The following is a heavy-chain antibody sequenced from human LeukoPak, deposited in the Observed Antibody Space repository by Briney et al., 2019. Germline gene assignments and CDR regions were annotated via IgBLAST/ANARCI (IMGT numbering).Heavy chain of an antibody. D-gene: IGHD5-24*01. CDR1: GFTFSSYA. Sequence: GGSLRLSCAASGFTFSSYAMSWVRQAPGKGLEWVSVISNSGGSTYYADSVKGRFTISRDKSKKTMYLQMNSLRAEDTAVYYCAKVLQYHYYDMDVWGQGTTVPVSS. CDR3: AKVLQYHYYDMDV. CDR2: ISNSGGST. J-gene: IGHJ6*02. V-gene: IGHV3-23*01.